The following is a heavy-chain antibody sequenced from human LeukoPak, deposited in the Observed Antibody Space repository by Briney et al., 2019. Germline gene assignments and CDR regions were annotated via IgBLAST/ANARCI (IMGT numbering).Heavy chain of an antibody. CDR1: GGSITNTNH. CDR3: AREGGPYRPLDY. CDR2: VNLQGST. J-gene: IGHJ4*02. Sequence: SETLSLTCGVSGGSITNTNHWTWVRQPPGKGLGWIGEVNLQGSTNYNPSLMGRVAISVDTSENHISLQLTSVTAADTAVYYCAREGGPYRPLDYSGQGTLVTVSS. V-gene: IGHV4-4*02.